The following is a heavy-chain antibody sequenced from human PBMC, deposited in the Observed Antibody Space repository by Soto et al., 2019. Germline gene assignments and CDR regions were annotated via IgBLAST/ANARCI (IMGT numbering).Heavy chain of an antibody. J-gene: IGHJ5*02. CDR3: AREQSSLSAWFDP. Sequence: ASVRVSCKVSGYTRTELSMHWVRQAPGKGLEWMGGFDPEDGETIYAQKFQGRVTMAEDTSTNTAYMELNSLRSEDTAVYYCAREQSSLSAWFDPWGQGTLVTVSS. D-gene: IGHD6-6*01. V-gene: IGHV1-24*01. CDR2: FDPEDGET. CDR1: GYTRTELS.